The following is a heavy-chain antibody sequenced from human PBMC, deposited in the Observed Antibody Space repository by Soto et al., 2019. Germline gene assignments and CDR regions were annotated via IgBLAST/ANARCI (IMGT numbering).Heavy chain of an antibody. V-gene: IGHV1-69*13. J-gene: IGHJ6*02. D-gene: IGHD2-15*01. CDR1: GGTFSSYA. CDR3: ARGRYCSGGSCYALYYYGMDV. Sequence: SVKVSCKASGGTFSSYAISWVRQAPGQGLEWMGGIIPIFGTANYAQKFQGRVTITADESTSTAYMELSSLRSEDTAVYYCARGRYCSGGSCYALYYYGMDVWGQGTTVTVSS. CDR2: IIPIFGTA.